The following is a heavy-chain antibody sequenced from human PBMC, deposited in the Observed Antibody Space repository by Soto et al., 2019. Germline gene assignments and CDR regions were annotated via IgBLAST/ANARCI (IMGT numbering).Heavy chain of an antibody. V-gene: IGHV3-21*04. CDR3: ARGVQGTREDAFDI. CDR1: GFTFSSYS. D-gene: IGHD3-10*01. J-gene: IGHJ3*02. Sequence: GGSLRLSCAASGFTFSSYSMNWVRQAPGKGLEWVSSISSSSSYIYYADSVKGRFTISRDNAKNSLYLQMNSLRSEDTAVYYCARGVQGTREDAFDIWGQGTMVTVSS. CDR2: ISSSSSYI.